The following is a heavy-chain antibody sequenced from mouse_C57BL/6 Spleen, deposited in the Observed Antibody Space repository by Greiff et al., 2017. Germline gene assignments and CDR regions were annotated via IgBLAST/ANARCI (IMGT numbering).Heavy chain of an antibody. CDR1: GYTFTSYW. Sequence: QVQLQQPGAELVRPGSSVKLSCKASGYTFTSYWMHWVKQRPIQGLEWIGNIDPSDSETHYNQKFKDKATLTVDKSSSTAYMQLSSLTSEDSAVYYSARGVTTVVEPLDYWGQGTTLTVSS. V-gene: IGHV1-52*01. CDR3: ARGVTTVVEPLDY. CDR2: IDPSDSET. D-gene: IGHD1-1*01. J-gene: IGHJ2*01.